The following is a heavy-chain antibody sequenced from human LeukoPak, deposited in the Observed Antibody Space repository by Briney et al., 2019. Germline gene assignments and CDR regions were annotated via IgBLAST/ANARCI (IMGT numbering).Heavy chain of an antibody. J-gene: IGHJ4*02. V-gene: IGHV3-7*01. D-gene: IGHD6-19*01. CDR1: GFTSSSYR. Sequence: PGGSLRVSSAAPGFTSSSYRMCRVRQAPGKRLEWVANIKQDGGEKYYVDSAKGRFTISRDNAKNSLYLQMNSLRAEDTAVYYCARVHDSSGWFHGFDYWGQGTLVTVSS. CDR3: ARVHDSSGWFHGFDY. CDR2: IKQDGGEK.